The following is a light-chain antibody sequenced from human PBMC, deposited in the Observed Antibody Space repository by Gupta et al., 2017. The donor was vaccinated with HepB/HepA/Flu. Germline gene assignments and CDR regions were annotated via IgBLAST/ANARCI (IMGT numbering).Light chain of an antibody. V-gene: IGKV3-15*01. CDR1: QSVSSN. Sequence: EIVTTQSPATLSVSPGERATLYCRASQSVSSNLAWYQQKPGQAPRLLIYGASTRATGIPARFSGSGSGTEFTLTISSLQSEDFAVYYCQQYNNWPRTFGQGTKVEIK. J-gene: IGKJ1*01. CDR2: GAS. CDR3: QQYNNWPRT.